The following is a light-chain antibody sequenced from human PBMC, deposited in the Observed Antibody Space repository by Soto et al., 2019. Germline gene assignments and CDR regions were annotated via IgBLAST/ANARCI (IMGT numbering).Light chain of an antibody. CDR3: QSYDTSLSGWVI. V-gene: IGLV1-40*01. CDR2: GNN. CDR1: SSNIGARFD. J-gene: IGLJ2*01. Sequence: QSVLTQPPSVSGAPGQRVSISCTGSSSNIGARFDVHWYQQLPGTAPKLLISGNNNRPSGVPARFPGSKSGTSASLVITGLQAEDEADYYCQSYDTSLSGWVIFGGGTKLTVL.